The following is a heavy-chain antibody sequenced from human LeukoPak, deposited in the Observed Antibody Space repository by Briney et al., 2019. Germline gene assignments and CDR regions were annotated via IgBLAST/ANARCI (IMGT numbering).Heavy chain of an antibody. J-gene: IGHJ6*02. Sequence: PSETLSLTCAVYGGSFSGYYWSWIRQPPGKGLEWVGEINHSGSTNYNPSLQSRVTISVDKSKNQFSLKLSSVTAADTAVYYCARGLVSGGSGSYYTQTYYYYYGMDVWGQGTTVTVSS. CDR2: INHSGST. CDR1: GGSFSGYY. D-gene: IGHD3-10*01. CDR3: ARGLVSGGSGSYYTQTYYYYYGMDV. V-gene: IGHV4-34*01.